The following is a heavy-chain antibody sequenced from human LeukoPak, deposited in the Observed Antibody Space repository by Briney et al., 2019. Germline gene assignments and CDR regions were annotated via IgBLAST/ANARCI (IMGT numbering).Heavy chain of an antibody. CDR1: GFTFSSYG. D-gene: IGHD4-17*01. Sequence: GGSLRLSCAASGFTFSSYGMSWVRQAPGKGLEWVSGISGSGGSTYYADSVKGRFTSSRDNSKNTLYLQMNSLRAEDTAVYYCARGGHDYGDYGFDYWGQGTLVTVSS. V-gene: IGHV3-23*01. CDR3: ARGGHDYGDYGFDY. CDR2: ISGSGGST. J-gene: IGHJ4*02.